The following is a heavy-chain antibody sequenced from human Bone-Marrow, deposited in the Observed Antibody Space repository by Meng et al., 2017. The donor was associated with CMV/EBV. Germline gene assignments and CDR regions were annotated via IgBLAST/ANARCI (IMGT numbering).Heavy chain of an antibody. CDR3: ARAPVLYRYCSSTSCSKFDY. CDR1: GYTFTSYG. D-gene: IGHD2-2*01. V-gene: IGHV1-18*01. J-gene: IGHJ4*02. Sequence: ASVKVSCKASGYTFTSYGISWVRRAPGQGLEWMGWISAYNGNTNYAQKLQGRVTMTTDTSTSTAYMELRSLRSDDTAVYCCARAPVLYRYCSSTSCSKFDYWGQGTLVTVSS. CDR2: ISAYNGNT.